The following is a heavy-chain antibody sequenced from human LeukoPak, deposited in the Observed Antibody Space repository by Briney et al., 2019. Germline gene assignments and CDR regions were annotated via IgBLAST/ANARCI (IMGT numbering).Heavy chain of an antibody. CDR2: IKQDGSDK. D-gene: IGHD6-19*01. CDR3: AREPLSSGWYCDY. J-gene: IGHJ4*02. V-gene: IGHV3-7*03. CDR1: GFTFSNYW. Sequence: GGSLGLSCAASGFTFSNYWMSWVRQAPGKGLEWVANIKQDGSDKYYVDSVKGRFTISRDNAKNSLYLQMNSLRAEDTAVYYCAREPLSSGWYCDYWGQGTLVTVSS.